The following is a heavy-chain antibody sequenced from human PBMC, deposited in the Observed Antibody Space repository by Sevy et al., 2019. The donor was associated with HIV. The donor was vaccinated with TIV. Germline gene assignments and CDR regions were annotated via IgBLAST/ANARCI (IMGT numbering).Heavy chain of an antibody. CDR1: GFTFSSYG. Sequence: GGSLRLSCAASGFTFSSYGMHWVRQAPGKGLEWVAVIWYDGSNKYYADSVKGRFTISRDNSKNTLYLQMNSLRADDKAVYYCARDGYCSSTSCYPWGAFDIWGQGTMVTVSS. CDR3: ARDGYCSSTSCYPWGAFDI. J-gene: IGHJ3*02. V-gene: IGHV3-33*01. D-gene: IGHD2-2*01. CDR2: IWYDGSNK.